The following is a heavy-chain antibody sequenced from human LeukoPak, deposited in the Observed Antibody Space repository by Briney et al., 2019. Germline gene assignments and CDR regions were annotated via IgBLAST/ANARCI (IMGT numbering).Heavy chain of an antibody. V-gene: IGHV5-51*01. CDR2: IYPGDSDT. J-gene: IGHJ6*02. Sequence: GDSLKISCQGSGYSFTNYWIVWVRQMPGKGLEWMGIIYPGDSDTRYSPSFQGLLTISADKSISTAYLQWSSLKASDTATYYCARRKDGVDVWGQGTTVTVSS. CDR3: ARRKDGVDV. CDR1: GYSFTNYW.